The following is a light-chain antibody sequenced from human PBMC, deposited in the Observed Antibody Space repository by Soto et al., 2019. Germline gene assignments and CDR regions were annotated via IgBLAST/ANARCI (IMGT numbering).Light chain of an antibody. CDR1: QSVSSN. CDR3: QQYNNPLT. CDR2: GAS. J-gene: IGKJ4*01. Sequence: ERVMTQSPATLSVSPGERATLSCRASQSVSSNLAWYQQKPGQAPRLLIYGASTRATGIPARFSGSGSGTEFTLTISSLQSEDFAVYYCQQYNNPLTFGGGTKVEIK. V-gene: IGKV3-15*01.